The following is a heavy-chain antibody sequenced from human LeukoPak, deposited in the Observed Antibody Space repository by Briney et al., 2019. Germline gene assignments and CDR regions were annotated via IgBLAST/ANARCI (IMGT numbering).Heavy chain of an antibody. J-gene: IGHJ6*02. V-gene: IGHV4-34*01. CDR2: INHSGST. CDR3: ARAFGVVIIRSVYGMDV. D-gene: IGHD3-3*01. CDR1: GGSFSGYY. Sequence: SETLSLTCAVYGGSFSGYYWSWIRQPPGKGLEWIVEINHSGSTNYNPSLKSRVTISVDTSKNQFSLKLSSVTAADTAVYYCARAFGVVIIRSVYGMDVWGQGTTVTVSS.